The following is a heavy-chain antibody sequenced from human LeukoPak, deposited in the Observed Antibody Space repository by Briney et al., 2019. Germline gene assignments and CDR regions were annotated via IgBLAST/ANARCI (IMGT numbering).Heavy chain of an antibody. CDR1: GGSISIYY. Sequence: SETLSLTCTVSGGSISIYYWSWIRQPAGKGLEWIGRIYTSGSTKYNPSLKSRVTISVDTSKNQFSLKLSSVTAADTAVYYCAKGDCSGGSCYDDGSYYMDVWGKGTTVTVSS. CDR2: IYTSGST. V-gene: IGHV4-4*07. D-gene: IGHD2-15*01. J-gene: IGHJ6*03. CDR3: AKGDCSGGSCYDDGSYYMDV.